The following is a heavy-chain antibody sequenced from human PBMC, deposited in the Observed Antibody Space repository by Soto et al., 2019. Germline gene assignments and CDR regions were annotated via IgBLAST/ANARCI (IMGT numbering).Heavy chain of an antibody. CDR3: ASSLLRYFDWSQTYDY. Sequence: GGSLRLSCAASGFTVSSNYMSWVRQAPGKGLEWVSVIYSGGSTYYADSVKGRFTISRHNSKNTLYLQMNSLRAEDTAVYYCASSLLRYFDWSQTYDYWGQGTLVTVS. CDR1: GFTVSSNY. CDR2: IYSGGST. V-gene: IGHV3-53*04. J-gene: IGHJ4*02. D-gene: IGHD3-9*01.